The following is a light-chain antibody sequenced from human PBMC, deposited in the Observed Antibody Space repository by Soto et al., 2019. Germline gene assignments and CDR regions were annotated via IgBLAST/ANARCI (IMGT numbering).Light chain of an antibody. CDR2: GVS. J-gene: IGKJ4*01. Sequence: EIVMTQSPATLSVSPGATATLSCRASQSVAGNLAGFQQKPGQPPRLLIYGVSTRATGVPARCSGSGSETDFSLTISSLQIEDFALYYCQQSNTWPPLTFGGGTKVEIK. CDR1: QSVAGN. V-gene: IGKV3-15*01. CDR3: QQSNTWPPLT.